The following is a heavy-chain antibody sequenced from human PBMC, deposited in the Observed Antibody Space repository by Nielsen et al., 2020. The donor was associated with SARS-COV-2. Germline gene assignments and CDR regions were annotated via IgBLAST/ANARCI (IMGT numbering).Heavy chain of an antibody. Sequence: WIRQPPGKGLEWIGSIYHSGSTNYNPSLKSRVTISVDTSKDQFSLKLSSVTAADTAVYYCARSTGGDYYDSSGYSGWFDPWGQGTLVTVSS. J-gene: IGHJ5*02. CDR3: ARSTGGDYYDSSGYSGWFDP. CDR2: IYHSGST. D-gene: IGHD3-22*01. V-gene: IGHV4-34*01.